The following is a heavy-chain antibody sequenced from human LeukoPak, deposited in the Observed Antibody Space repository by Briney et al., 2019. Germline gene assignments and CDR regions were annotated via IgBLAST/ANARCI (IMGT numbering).Heavy chain of an antibody. Sequence: ASVKVSCKASGYTFTGYYMHWVRQAPGQGLEWMGWINPNSGGTNYAQKFQGRVTMTRDTSISTAYMELSRLRSDDTAVYYCARVNIVVVVAATGCFDYWGQGTLVTVSS. CDR2: INPNSGGT. CDR1: GYTFTGYY. J-gene: IGHJ4*02. D-gene: IGHD2-15*01. CDR3: ARVNIVVVVAATGCFDY. V-gene: IGHV1-2*02.